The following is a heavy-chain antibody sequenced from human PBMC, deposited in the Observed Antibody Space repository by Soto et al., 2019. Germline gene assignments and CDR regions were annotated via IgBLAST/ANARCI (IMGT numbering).Heavy chain of an antibody. CDR2: MNPDSGNT. CDR1: GYTFTSYD. Sequence: QVQLVQSGAEVRTPGASVKVSCKASGYTFTSYDINWVRQATGQGPEWRGWMNPDSGNTGYVQKFQGRVTMTRNTAISTAYMERSSLRSEDTAVYYCARSVGGSNVNFDYWGQGTLVTVSS. J-gene: IGHJ4*02. V-gene: IGHV1-8*01. D-gene: IGHD3-10*01. CDR3: ARSVGGSNVNFDY.